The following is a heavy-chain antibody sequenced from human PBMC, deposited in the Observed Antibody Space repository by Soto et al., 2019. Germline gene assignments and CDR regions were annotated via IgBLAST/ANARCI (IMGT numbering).Heavy chain of an antibody. CDR2: IYYSGST. V-gene: IGHV4-31*03. D-gene: IGHD1-26*01. J-gene: IGHJ4*02. Sequence: QVQLQESGPGLVKPSQTLSLTCTVSGGSISSGGYYWSWIRQHPGKGLEWIGYIYYSGSTYYNTYLKSRVTISVDTSKNHFSLKLSSVTAADTAVYYCAGIYSGSPGGTLRYWGQGTLVTVSS. CDR3: AGIYSGSPGGTLRY. CDR1: GGSISSGGYY.